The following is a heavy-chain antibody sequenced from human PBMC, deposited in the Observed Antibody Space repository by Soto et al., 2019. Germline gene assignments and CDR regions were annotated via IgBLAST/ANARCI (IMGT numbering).Heavy chain of an antibody. D-gene: IGHD2-15*01. CDR1: GFTFSSYG. Sequence: GGSLRFSCAASGFTFSSYGMHWVRQAPGKGLEWVAVISYDGSNKYYADSVKGRFTISRDNSKNTLYLQMNSLRAEDTAVYYCAKGRYCSGGSCYSSYFDYWGQGTLVTVSS. CDR2: ISYDGSNK. V-gene: IGHV3-30*18. J-gene: IGHJ4*02. CDR3: AKGRYCSGGSCYSSYFDY.